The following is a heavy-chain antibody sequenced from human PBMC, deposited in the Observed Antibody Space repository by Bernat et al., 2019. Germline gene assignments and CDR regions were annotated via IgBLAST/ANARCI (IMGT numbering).Heavy chain of an antibody. CDR1: GGSFSGYY. CDR3: ARILGATSQT. Sequence: QVQLQQWGAGLLKPSETLSLTCAVYGGSFSGYYWSWIRQPPGKGLEWIGEINHSGSTNYNPSLKSRVTISVDTSKNRFSLTLSSVTAADTAVYYCARILGATSQTWGQGTLVTVSS. D-gene: IGHD1-26*01. V-gene: IGHV4-34*01. CDR2: INHSGST. J-gene: IGHJ5*02.